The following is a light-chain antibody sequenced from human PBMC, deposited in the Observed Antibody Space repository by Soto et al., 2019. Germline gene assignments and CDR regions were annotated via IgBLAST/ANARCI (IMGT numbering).Light chain of an antibody. CDR2: AAS. CDR1: QGIRNY. Sequence: DIQLTQSPSFLSASVGDRVTITCRASQGIRNYLAWYQQKPGKAPKLLIYAASTLQSGVPSRFSGSGSGTEFILTISSLQPEDFATYYCQQLNSYPPWTFGQGTKVEIK. CDR3: QQLNSYPPWT. V-gene: IGKV1-9*01. J-gene: IGKJ1*01.